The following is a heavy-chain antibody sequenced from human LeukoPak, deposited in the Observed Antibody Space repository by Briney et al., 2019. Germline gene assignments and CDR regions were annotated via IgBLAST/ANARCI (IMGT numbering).Heavy chain of an antibody. V-gene: IGHV3-23*01. CDR2: IIASGDSA. Sequence: PGGSLRLSCEASGFSFSTVPMSWVRQVPGKGLECVSYIIASGDSAYYADSVKGRFTISRDNSKNTLYLQMNSLRAEDTAVYYCAKDKGGDIVVVPAAFDYWGQGTLVTVSS. D-gene: IGHD2-2*01. CDR3: AKDKGGDIVVVPAAFDY. J-gene: IGHJ4*02. CDR1: GFSFSTVP.